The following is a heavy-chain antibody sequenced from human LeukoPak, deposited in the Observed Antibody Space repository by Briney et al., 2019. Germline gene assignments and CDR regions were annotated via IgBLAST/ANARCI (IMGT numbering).Heavy chain of an antibody. CDR1: GYTCTSYY. CDR3: ASSNWYSYGIDV. CDR2: INPTAGST. V-gene: IGHV1-46*01. Sequence: ASVKVSCKASGYTCTSYYLHWVRQAPGQGLEWMGIINPTAGSTSHVQRFQGRITLTRDTSASTVYMELSSLRSEDTAVYYCASSNWYSYGIDVWGKGTTVTVSS. J-gene: IGHJ6*04. D-gene: IGHD6-13*01.